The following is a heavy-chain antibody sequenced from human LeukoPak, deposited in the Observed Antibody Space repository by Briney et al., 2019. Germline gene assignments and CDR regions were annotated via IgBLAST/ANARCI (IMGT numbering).Heavy chain of an antibody. Sequence: GRSLKLSCAASGFTFSTYGMYWVRQAPGKGLEWVAVISYDGSNKYYADSVKGRFTISRDNSKNMLYLQMNSLRAEDTAVYYCAKDLVGATHFYYYYGMDVWGQGTTVTVSS. CDR3: AKDLVGATHFYYYYGMDV. V-gene: IGHV3-30*18. D-gene: IGHD1-26*01. CDR2: ISYDGSNK. CDR1: GFTFSTYG. J-gene: IGHJ6*02.